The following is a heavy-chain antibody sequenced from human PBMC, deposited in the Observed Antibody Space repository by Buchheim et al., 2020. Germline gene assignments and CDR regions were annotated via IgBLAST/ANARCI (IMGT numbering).Heavy chain of an antibody. CDR2: VYPGDSDT. J-gene: IGHJ4*02. V-gene: IGHV5-51*01. Sequence: EVQLVQSGAEVKKPGESLKISCKGSGYSFTNYWIGWVRQMPGKGLEWMGIVYPGDSDTRYSSSFQGQVTISVDKSISTASLQLSSLKASDTAMYFCARKSMIVGDGWPDYWGQGT. CDR3: ARKSMIVGDGWPDY. CDR1: GYSFTNYW. D-gene: IGHD2-21*01.